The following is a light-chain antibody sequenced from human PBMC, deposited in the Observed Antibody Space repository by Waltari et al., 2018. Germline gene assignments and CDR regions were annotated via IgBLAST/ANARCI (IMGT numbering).Light chain of an antibody. CDR2: GNT. J-gene: IGLJ2*01. CDR1: SSNIRTGYD. CDR3: QSYDSTLNVVV. Sequence: QSVLTQPPSVSGDPGQWVTIPCTGSSSNIRTGYDVPWYQHLPGTAPKLLIYGNTNRPSGVPDRFSGSKSGTSGSLAITGLQAEDEADYFCQSYDSTLNVVVFGGGTKLTVL. V-gene: IGLV1-40*01.